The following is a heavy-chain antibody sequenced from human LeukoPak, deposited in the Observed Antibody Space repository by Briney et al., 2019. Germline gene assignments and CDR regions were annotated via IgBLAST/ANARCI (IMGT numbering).Heavy chain of an antibody. Sequence: GGSLRLSCAASGFTFSSYTMNWVRQAPGKGLEWISYISTSSGAITYADFVEGRFTISRDNSKNTLYLQMNSLRAEDTAVYYCAREIFGDSSGYWGFWGQGTLVTVSS. CDR3: AREIFGDSSGYWGF. D-gene: IGHD3-22*01. CDR1: GFTFSSYT. CDR2: ISTSSGAI. V-gene: IGHV3-48*01. J-gene: IGHJ4*02.